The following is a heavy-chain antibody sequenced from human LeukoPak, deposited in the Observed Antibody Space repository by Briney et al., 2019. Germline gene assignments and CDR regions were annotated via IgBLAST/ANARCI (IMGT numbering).Heavy chain of an antibody. D-gene: IGHD1-1*01. CDR2: ISFDGSNK. V-gene: IGHV3-30*18. CDR3: AKDMSNWNDVTTPDN. J-gene: IGHJ4*02. CDR1: GFTFSSYG. Sequence: GGSLRLSCAVSGFTFSSYGMHWVRQAPGKGLEWVAFISFDGSNKYYPDSVKGRFIISRDNSKSTLYLQMNSLRAEDTAIYYCAKDMSNWNDVTTPDNWGQGTLVTLSS.